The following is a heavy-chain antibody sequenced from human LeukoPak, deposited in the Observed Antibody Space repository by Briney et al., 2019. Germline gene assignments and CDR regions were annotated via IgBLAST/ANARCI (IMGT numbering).Heavy chain of an antibody. V-gene: IGHV4-39*01. Sequence: SETLSLTCTVSGGSISSSSYYWGWIRQPPGKGLEWIGSIYYSGSTYYNPSLKSRVTISVDTSKNQFSLKLSSVTAADTAVYYCARLPLYYDSNPPPFDYWGQRTLVTVSS. CDR2: IYYSGST. CDR1: GGSISSSSYY. CDR3: ARLPLYYDSNPPPFDY. J-gene: IGHJ4*02. D-gene: IGHD3-22*01.